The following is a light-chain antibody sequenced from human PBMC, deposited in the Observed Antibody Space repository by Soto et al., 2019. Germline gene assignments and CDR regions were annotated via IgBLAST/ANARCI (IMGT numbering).Light chain of an antibody. V-gene: IGLV2-14*01. Sequence: QSDLTHPASVSGSPGQSITISCTGTSSDVGTYNFVSWYRQHPVKAPILIIFDVSSRPSGISNRFSGSKSGNTASLTISGVQAEDEADYYCSSYANSDTVIFGGGTKVTVL. CDR1: SSDVGTYNF. J-gene: IGLJ2*01. CDR3: SSYANSDTVI. CDR2: DVS.